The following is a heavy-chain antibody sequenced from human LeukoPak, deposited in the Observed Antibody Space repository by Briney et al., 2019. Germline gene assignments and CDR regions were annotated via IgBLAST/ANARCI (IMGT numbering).Heavy chain of an antibody. CDR2: IYYSGST. CDR1: GGSISSYY. D-gene: IGHD3-3*01. Sequence: PSETLSLTCTVSGGSISSYYWSWIWQPPGKGLEWIGYIYYSGSTNYNPSLKSRVTISVDTSKNQFSLKLSSVTAADTAVYYCARVETVRFLEWLFWFDPWGQGTLVTVSS. V-gene: IGHV4-59*01. CDR3: ARVETVRFLEWLFWFDP. J-gene: IGHJ5*02.